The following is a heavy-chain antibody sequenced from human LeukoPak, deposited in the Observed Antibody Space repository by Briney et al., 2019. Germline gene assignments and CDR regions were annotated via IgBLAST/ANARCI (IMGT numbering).Heavy chain of an antibody. D-gene: IGHD3-10*01. CDR2: FDPEDGVT. Sequence: ASVKVSCKVSGYTLTELSMHWVRQAPGKGLEWMGGFDPEDGVTIYAQKFQGRVTMTEDTSTDTAYMELSSLRSEDTAVYYCATDISGITMVRGVLIPFTFDYWGQGTLVTVSS. CDR3: ATDISGITMVRGVLIPFTFDY. J-gene: IGHJ4*02. CDR1: GYTLTELS. V-gene: IGHV1-24*01.